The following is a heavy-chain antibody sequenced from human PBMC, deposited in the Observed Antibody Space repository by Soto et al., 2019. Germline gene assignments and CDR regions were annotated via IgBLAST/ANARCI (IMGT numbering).Heavy chain of an antibody. CDR1: GGSISSGGYY. V-gene: IGHV4-31*03. CDR2: IYYSGTT. D-gene: IGHD1-26*01. CDR3: ARVLPPPVGAVDY. J-gene: IGHJ4*02. Sequence: QVQLQESGPGLVKPSQTLSLTCTVSGGSISSGGYYWSWIRQHPGKGLEWIGYIYYSGTTYYYPSLESRVTMSGDTSKNQFSLKLSSVTAADTAVYYCARVLPPPVGAVDYWGQGTLVTVSS.